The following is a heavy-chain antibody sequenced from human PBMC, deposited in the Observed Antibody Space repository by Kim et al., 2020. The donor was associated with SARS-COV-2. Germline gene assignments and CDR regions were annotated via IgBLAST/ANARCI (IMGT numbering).Heavy chain of an antibody. J-gene: IGHJ4*02. CDR1: GGTFSSYA. Sequence: SVKVSCKASGGTFSSYAISWVRQAPGQGLEWMGGIIPIFGTANYAQKFQGRVTITADESTSTAYMELSSLRSEDTAVYYCARATSIVGAMGPFDYWGQGTLVTVSS. CDR2: IIPIFGTA. D-gene: IGHD1-26*01. V-gene: IGHV1-69*13. CDR3: ARATSIVGAMGPFDY.